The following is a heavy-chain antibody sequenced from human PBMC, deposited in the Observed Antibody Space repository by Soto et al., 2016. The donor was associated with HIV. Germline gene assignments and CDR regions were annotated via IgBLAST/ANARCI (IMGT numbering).Heavy chain of an antibody. Sequence: EVQLVESGGGLVQPGGSLRLSCAASGFTFSSYGMNWVRQAPGKGLEWVSYISSSGNTRYYADSVKGRFTISRDNAKNSLYLQMNGLRAEDTALYYCARVGSPXQWLALYYYMDVWGQRATVTVSS. V-gene: IGHV3-48*04. CDR2: ISSSGNTR. J-gene: IGHJ6*03. CDR1: GFTFSSYG. CDR3: ARVGSPXQWLALYYYMDV. D-gene: IGHD6-19*01.